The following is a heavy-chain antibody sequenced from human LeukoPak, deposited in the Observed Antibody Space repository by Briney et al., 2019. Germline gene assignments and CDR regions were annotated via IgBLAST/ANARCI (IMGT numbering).Heavy chain of an antibody. CDR1: GYTFTSYD. D-gene: IGHD2-15*01. J-gene: IGHJ6*02. V-gene: IGHV1-8*01. CDR3: ARGFGYCSGGSCYEDLSFYYGMDV. CDR2: MNPNSGNT. Sequence: ASVKVSCKASGYTFTSYDINWVRQATGQGLEWMGWMNPNSGNTGYAQKFQGRVTMTRNTSISTAYMELSSLRSEGTAVYYCARGFGYCSGGSCYEDLSFYYGMDVWGQGTTVTVSS.